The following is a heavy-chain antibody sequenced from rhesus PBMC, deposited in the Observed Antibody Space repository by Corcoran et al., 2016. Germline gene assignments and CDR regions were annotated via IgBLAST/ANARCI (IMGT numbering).Heavy chain of an antibody. D-gene: IGHD6-25*01. CDR3: ASGISSLYNRFDV. CDR2: IYGNSAST. V-gene: IGHV4S9*01. CDR1: GGFINAYYY. Sequence: QVQLQESGPGLVKPSETLSLTCAVSGGFINAYYYWNWIRHPPGKGLEWIGNIYGNSASTYYNPSLKSRVTISKDTSKNQFFLKLNSVTAADTAVYYCASGISSLYNRFDVWGPGVLVTVSS. J-gene: IGHJ5-1*01.